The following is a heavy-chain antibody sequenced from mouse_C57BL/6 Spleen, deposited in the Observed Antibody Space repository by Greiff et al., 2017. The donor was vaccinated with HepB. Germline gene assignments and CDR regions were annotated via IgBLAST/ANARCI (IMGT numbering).Heavy chain of an antibody. Sequence: VQLQESGAELVRPGTSVKLSCKASGYAFTNYLIEWVKQRPGQGLEWIGVINPGSGGTNYNEKFKGKATLTADKSSSTAYMQLSSLTSEDSAVYFCAMRTAQAFYAMDYWGQGTSVTVSS. CDR2: INPGSGGT. J-gene: IGHJ4*01. CDR1: GYAFTNYL. D-gene: IGHD3-2*02. V-gene: IGHV1-54*01. CDR3: AMRTAQAFYAMDY.